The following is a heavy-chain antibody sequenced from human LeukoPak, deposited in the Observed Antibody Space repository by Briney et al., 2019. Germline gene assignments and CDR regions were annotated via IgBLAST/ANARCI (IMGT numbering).Heavy chain of an antibody. CDR3: AKDFLGGAAFGGAFDI. Sequence: GGSLRLSCAASGFTFSSYAMSWVRQAPGKGLEWVSAISGSGGSTYYADSVKGRFTVSRDNSKNTLYLQMNSLRAEDTAVYYCAKDFLGGAAFGGAFDIWGQGTMVTVSS. CDR2: ISGSGGST. CDR1: GFTFSSYA. J-gene: IGHJ3*02. D-gene: IGHD3-10*01. V-gene: IGHV3-23*01.